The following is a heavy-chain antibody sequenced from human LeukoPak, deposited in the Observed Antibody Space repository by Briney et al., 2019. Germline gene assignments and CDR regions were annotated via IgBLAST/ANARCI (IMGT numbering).Heavy chain of an antibody. CDR2: ISGSGSTI. CDR1: GFTFSSYE. D-gene: IGHD3-22*01. V-gene: IGHV3-48*03. Sequence: PGGSLRLSCAASGFTFSSYEMNWVRQVPGKGLEWVSYISGSGSTIYYADSVKGRFTISRDNAKNSLYLQMNSLRAEDTAVYYCARDYYDNGGRFDYWGQGTLVAVSS. CDR3: ARDYYDNGGRFDY. J-gene: IGHJ4*02.